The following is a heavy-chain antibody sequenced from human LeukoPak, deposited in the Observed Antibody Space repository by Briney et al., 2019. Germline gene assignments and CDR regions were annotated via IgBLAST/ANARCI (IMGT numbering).Heavy chain of an antibody. J-gene: IGHJ5*02. V-gene: IGHV4-61*02. CDR1: GGSINSDTYY. Sequence: PSQTLSLTCTVSGGSINSDTYYWTWIRQPAGKGLEWIGRIYTTGSPNYNPSLNSRVTMSIDTSKNQFSLKLSSVSAADTAVYYCARDRGITTARGVPSWFDPWGQGTLVTVSS. CDR2: IYTTGSP. CDR3: ARDRGITTARGVPSWFDP. D-gene: IGHD3-10*01.